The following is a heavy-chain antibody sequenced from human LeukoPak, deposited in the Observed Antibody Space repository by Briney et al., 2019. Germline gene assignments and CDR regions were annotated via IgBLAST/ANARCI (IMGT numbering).Heavy chain of an antibody. Sequence: SETLSLTCTVSGGSISSGGYYWSWIRQHPGKGLEWIGYIYYSGSTYYNPSLKSRVTISVDTSKNQFSLKLGSVTAADTAVYYCARGVLRFLEWFPNSTPPHDYWGQGTLVTVSS. CDR1: GGSISSGGYY. J-gene: IGHJ4*02. D-gene: IGHD3-3*01. CDR3: ARGVLRFLEWFPNSTPPHDY. V-gene: IGHV4-31*03. CDR2: IYYSGST.